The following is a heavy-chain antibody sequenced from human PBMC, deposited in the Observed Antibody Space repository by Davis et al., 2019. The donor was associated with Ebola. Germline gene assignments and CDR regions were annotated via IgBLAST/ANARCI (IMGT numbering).Heavy chain of an antibody. D-gene: IGHD6-13*01. J-gene: IGHJ4*02. CDR3: ARREGSSWHFDY. Sequence: GESLKISCKGFGYSFTTYWIGWVRQMPGKGLEWMGLIYPGDSDTRYSPSFQGQVTISADKSISTVHLQWSSLEASDTAMYYCARREGSSWHFDYWGQGTLVTVSS. V-gene: IGHV5-51*01. CDR2: IYPGDSDT. CDR1: GYSFTTYW.